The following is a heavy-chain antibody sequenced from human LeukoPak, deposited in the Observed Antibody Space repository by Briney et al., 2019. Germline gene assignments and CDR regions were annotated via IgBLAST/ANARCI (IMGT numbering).Heavy chain of an antibody. V-gene: IGHV3-23*01. CDR2: ISGSGGST. CDR3: AKDGLWLPYYYYGMDV. D-gene: IGHD3-22*01. Sequence: QSGGSLRLSCAASGFTVSSNYMSWVRQAPGKGLEWVSAISGSGGSTYYADSVKGRFTISRDNSKNTLYLQMNSLRAEDTAVYYCAKDGLWLPYYYYGMDVWGQGTTVTVSS. J-gene: IGHJ6*02. CDR1: GFTVSSNY.